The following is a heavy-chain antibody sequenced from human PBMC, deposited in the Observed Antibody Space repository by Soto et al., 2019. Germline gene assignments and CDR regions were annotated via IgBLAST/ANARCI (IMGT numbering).Heavy chain of an antibody. CDR3: ARRQQGELYGMDA. J-gene: IGHJ6*02. CDR2: ISSNGVST. Sequence: EVQLVESGGGLVQPGGSLRLSCAASGFTFSIYAMHWVRQAPGKGLEYVSAISSNGVSTYYANSVKGRVTISRDNSENTLYLQMGSRRAEDMAVYYCARRQQGELYGMDAWGQGTTVTVSS. V-gene: IGHV3-64*01. D-gene: IGHD1-26*01. CDR1: GFTFSIYA.